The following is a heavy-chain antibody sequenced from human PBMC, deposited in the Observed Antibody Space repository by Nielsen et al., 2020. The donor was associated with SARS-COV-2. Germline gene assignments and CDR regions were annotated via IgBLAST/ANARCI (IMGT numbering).Heavy chain of an antibody. CDR3: AKDVKKSFDY. V-gene: IGHV3-53*01. Sequence: GESLKISCAASGFTVSSNYMSWVRQAPGKGLEWVSVIYSGGSTYYADSVKGRFTISRDNSKNTLYLQMNSLRAEDTAVYYCAKDVKKSFDYWGQGTLVTVSS. J-gene: IGHJ4*02. CDR2: IYSGGST. CDR1: GFTVSSNY.